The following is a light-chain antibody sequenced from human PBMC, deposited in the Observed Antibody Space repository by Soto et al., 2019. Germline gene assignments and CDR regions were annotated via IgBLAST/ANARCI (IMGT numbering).Light chain of an antibody. Sequence: QPVLTQPPSASGAPGQRVTISCSGSSSNIGTNYVYWYQKLPGAAPKLLIFSYNERPSGVPDRFSGSKSGTSASLAISGLRSEDEADYYCATWDDSLSGVLFGGGTKLTVL. CDR1: SSNIGTNY. V-gene: IGLV1-47*02. J-gene: IGLJ2*01. CDR2: SYN. CDR3: ATWDDSLSGVL.